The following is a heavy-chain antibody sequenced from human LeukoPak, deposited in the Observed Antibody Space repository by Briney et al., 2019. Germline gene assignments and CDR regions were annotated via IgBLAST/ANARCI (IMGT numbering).Heavy chain of an antibody. CDR3: AKGVSSPLYYFDY. CDR1: GFTFSSYA. V-gene: IGHV3-23*01. CDR2: ISGNGYTT. D-gene: IGHD6-13*01. J-gene: IGHJ4*02. Sequence: GGSLRPSCAASGFTFSSYAMRWVRQPPGKGLEWLSSISGNGYTTYYADSVKGRFTVSRDNSKNTLFLQMNSLRAEDTAVYFCAKGVSSPLYYFDYWGQGALVTVSS.